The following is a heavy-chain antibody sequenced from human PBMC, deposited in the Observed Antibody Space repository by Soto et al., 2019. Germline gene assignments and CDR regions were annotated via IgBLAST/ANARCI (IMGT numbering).Heavy chain of an antibody. CDR3: ARDPAIAARYWGRGAFDI. CDR2: ISSSSSYI. V-gene: IGHV3-21*01. CDR1: GFTFSSYS. D-gene: IGHD6-6*01. J-gene: IGHJ3*02. Sequence: PRGSLSLSCAASGFTFSSYSMNWVRQAPGKGLEWVSSISSSSSYIYYADSVKGRFTISRDNAKNSLYLQMNSLRAEDTAVYYCARDPAIAARYWGRGAFDIWGQGTMVTVSS.